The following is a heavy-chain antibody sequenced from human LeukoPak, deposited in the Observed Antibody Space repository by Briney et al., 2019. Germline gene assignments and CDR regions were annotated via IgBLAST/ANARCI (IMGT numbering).Heavy chain of an antibody. J-gene: IGHJ6*02. D-gene: IGHD3-10*01. Sequence: SETLSLTCTVSGGSISGYYWSWIRQPAGKGLEWIGRIYTSGSTNYNPSLKSRVTISVDTSKNQFSLKLSSVTAADTAVYYCARLRYGSGSYYSRDSYYYYGMDVWGQGTTVTVSS. CDR1: GGSISGYY. CDR2: IYTSGST. CDR3: ARLRYGSGSYYSRDSYYYYGMDV. V-gene: IGHV4-4*07.